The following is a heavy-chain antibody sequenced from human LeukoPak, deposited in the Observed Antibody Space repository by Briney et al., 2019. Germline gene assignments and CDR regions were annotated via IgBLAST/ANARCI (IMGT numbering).Heavy chain of an antibody. CDR2: IIPILGIA. D-gene: IGHD3-22*01. Sequence: GASVKVSCKASGGTFSSNAISWVRQAPGQGLEWMGRIIPILGIANYAQKFQGRVTITADKSTSTAYMELSSLRSEDTAVYYCARDSGYYDSSGYDIPRFDPWGQGTLVTVSS. V-gene: IGHV1-69*04. CDR1: GGTFSSNA. CDR3: ARDSGYYDSSGYDIPRFDP. J-gene: IGHJ5*02.